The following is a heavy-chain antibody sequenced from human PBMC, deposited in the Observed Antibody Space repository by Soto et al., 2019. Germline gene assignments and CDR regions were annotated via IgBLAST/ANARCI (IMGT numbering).Heavy chain of an antibody. CDR3: ARDQPWFGELSPAPTQKYGMDV. CDR1: GGTFSSYT. D-gene: IGHD3-10*01. V-gene: IGHV1-69*08. J-gene: IGHJ6*02. Sequence: QVQLVQSGAEVKKPGSSVKVSCKASGGTFSSYTISWVRQAPGQGLEWMGRIIPILGIANYAQKFQGRVTITADKSTSTDYMELSSLRSEDTAVYYCARDQPWFGELSPAPTQKYGMDVWGQGTTVTVSS. CDR2: IIPILGIA.